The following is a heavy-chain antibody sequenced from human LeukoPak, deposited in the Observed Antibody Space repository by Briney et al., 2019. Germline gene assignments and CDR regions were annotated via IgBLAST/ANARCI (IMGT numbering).Heavy chain of an antibody. J-gene: IGHJ4*02. Sequence: GGSLRLSCAASGFIFSSYTMSWVRQAPGKGLEWVSTVYGNGNTAYTDSVKGRFTISRDNSKNTLLLQMNSLRAEDTAVYFCVRERLGAIVENWGQGVLVIVSS. CDR2: VYGNGNT. CDR3: VRERLGAIVEN. D-gene: IGHD3-16*02. CDR1: GFIFSSYT. V-gene: IGHV3-23*01.